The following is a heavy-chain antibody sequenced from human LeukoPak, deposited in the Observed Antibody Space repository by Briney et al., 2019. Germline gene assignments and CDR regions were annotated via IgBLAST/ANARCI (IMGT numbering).Heavy chain of an antibody. D-gene: IGHD6-19*01. J-gene: IGHJ5*02. CDR2: IKSKTDGGTT. Sequence: PGGSLRLSCAASGLTFSDAWMTWVRQAPGKGLEWVGRIKSKTDGGTTDYAAPVEGRFTISRDDSKNTLYLQMNSLKTEDSAVSYCSSGWHRDRWGQGTLVTVSS. CDR1: GLTFSDAW. V-gene: IGHV3-15*01. CDR3: SSGWHRDR.